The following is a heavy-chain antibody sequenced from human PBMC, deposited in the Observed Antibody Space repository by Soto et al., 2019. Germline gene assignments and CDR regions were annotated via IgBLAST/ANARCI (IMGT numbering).Heavy chain of an antibody. CDR2: IIPIFGTA. D-gene: IGHD2-15*01. J-gene: IGHJ5*02. CDR3: ARLIVVVVAATRGWFDP. CDR1: GGTFSSYA. V-gene: IGHV1-69*13. Sequence: SVKVSCKASGGTFSSYAISWVRQAPGQGLEWMGGIIPIFGTANYAQKFQGRVTITADESTSTAYMELSSLRSEDTAVYYCARLIVVVVAATRGWFDPWGQGTLV.